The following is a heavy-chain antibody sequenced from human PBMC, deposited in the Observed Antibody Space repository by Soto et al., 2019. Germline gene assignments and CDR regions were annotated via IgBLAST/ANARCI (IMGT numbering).Heavy chain of an antibody. V-gene: IGHV1-69*06. CDR3: ARRRWLGYSSSLGGMDV. J-gene: IGHJ6*02. Sequence: SVKVSFKASGGTFSSYAISWVRQAPGQGLEWMGGIIPIFGTANYAQKFQGRVTITVDKSTSTAYMELSSLRSEDTAVYYCARRRWLGYSSSLGGMDVWGQGTTVTVSS. CDR1: GGTFSSYA. CDR2: IIPIFGTA. D-gene: IGHD6-6*01.